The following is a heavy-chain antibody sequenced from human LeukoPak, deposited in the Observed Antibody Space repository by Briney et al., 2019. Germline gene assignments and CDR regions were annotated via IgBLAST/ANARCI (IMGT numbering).Heavy chain of an antibody. D-gene: IGHD2-2*01. Sequence: PGGSLRLSCAASGFTFSSYAMSWVRQAPGKGLEWVSSIGGSGGTTYYTGSVKGRFTISRDDSKNTLYLQMNSLRVEDSALYYCAKVTSPTSYGPVDYWGQGTLVTVSS. V-gene: IGHV3-23*01. CDR2: IGGSGGTT. CDR1: GFTFSSYA. J-gene: IGHJ4*02. CDR3: AKVTSPTSYGPVDY.